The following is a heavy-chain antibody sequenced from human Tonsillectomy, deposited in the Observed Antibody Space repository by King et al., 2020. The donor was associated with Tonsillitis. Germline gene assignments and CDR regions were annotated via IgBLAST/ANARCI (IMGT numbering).Heavy chain of an antibody. V-gene: IGHV3-30*02. J-gene: IGHJ4*02. CDR2: IRDDVSNK. CDR1: GFIFSSYS. CDR3: AKDLGMGYGAIYY. D-gene: IGHD2-8*01. Sequence: VQLVESGGSVVQPGGSLRLSCAVSGFIFSSYSMHWVRQAPGKGLEWVALIRDDVSNKYHADSVKGRFNISRDNSKNTLYLQMNSLRVEDTAMYYCAKDLGMGYGAIYYWGQGTLVTVSS.